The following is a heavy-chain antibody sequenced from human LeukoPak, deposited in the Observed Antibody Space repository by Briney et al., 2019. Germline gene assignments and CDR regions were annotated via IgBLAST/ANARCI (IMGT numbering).Heavy chain of an antibody. J-gene: IGHJ4*02. D-gene: IGHD6-13*01. CDR1: GFTFSSHA. Sequence: TGGSLRLSCAASGFTFSSHARSWVRQAPGKGLEWISTISGSGSTTYYGDSVKGRFTISRDNSKDTLDLQMNSLRAEDTAVYYCAKKGSSTIASGGFDCWGQGTLVFVSS. CDR2: ISGSGSTT. V-gene: IGHV3-23*01. CDR3: AKKGSSTIASGGFDC.